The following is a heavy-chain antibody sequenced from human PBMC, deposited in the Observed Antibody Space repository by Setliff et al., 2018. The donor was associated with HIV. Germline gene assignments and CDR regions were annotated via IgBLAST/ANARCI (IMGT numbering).Heavy chain of an antibody. D-gene: IGHD6-19*01. Sequence: SETLSLTCAVSGGSIGTTTYYWGWIRQPPGKGLEWIGCIYYSGSTYDNPSLKSRVTISVDTPKNQFSLKLTSVTAADTAVYYCARHVDGSGRVDYWGRGTLVTVSS. V-gene: IGHV4-39*01. CDR3: ARHVDGSGRVDY. J-gene: IGHJ4*02. CDR1: GGSIGTTTYY. CDR2: IYYSGST.